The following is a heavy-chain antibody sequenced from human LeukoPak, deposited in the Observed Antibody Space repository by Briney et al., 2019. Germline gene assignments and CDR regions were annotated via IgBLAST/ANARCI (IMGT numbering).Heavy chain of an antibody. Sequence: PSETLSLTCVVYGGPFSGYYWSWIRQPPGKGLEWIGEINHSGSTNYNPSLKSRVTISVDTSKNQFSLKLSSVTAADTAVYYCARRPAVVWFDPWGQGTLVTVSS. CDR3: ARRPAVVWFDP. V-gene: IGHV4-34*01. CDR1: GGPFSGYY. J-gene: IGHJ5*02. CDR2: INHSGST. D-gene: IGHD6-19*01.